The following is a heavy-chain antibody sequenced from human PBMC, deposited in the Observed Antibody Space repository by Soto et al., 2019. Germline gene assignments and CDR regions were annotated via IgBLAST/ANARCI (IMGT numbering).Heavy chain of an antibody. CDR3: ARDTDYSNYYFDY. D-gene: IGHD4-4*01. J-gene: IGHJ4*02. CDR2: IIPIFGTA. V-gene: IGHV1-69*13. CDR1: GDTISRYP. Sequence: SLNVYCKTSGDTISRYPISWLSKNPGRGLEWLGGIIPIFGTANYAQKFQGRVTITADESTSTAYMELSSLRSEDTAVYYGARDTDYSNYYFDYLVQGTLVTATS.